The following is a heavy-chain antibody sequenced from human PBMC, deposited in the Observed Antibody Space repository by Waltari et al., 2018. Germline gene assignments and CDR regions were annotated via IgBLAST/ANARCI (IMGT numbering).Heavy chain of an antibody. J-gene: IGHJ4*02. V-gene: IGHV3-7*03. Sequence: EVHVVESGGVLVRPGGSLRLSRVASGFACRGHWMTCVCQAPERGLECVVKIKEGGSGTIYVDSVRGRFASSRDSAKTSLYLRMSSLKVEDTAIYDGARFDRDPERWGQGALVTVSS. CDR3: ARFDRDPER. CDR2: IKEGGSGT. D-gene: IGHD3-9*01. CDR1: GFACRGHW.